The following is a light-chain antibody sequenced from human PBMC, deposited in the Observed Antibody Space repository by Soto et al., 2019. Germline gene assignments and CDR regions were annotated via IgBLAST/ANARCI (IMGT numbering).Light chain of an antibody. V-gene: IGKV1-27*01. CDR1: KGIRNY. CDR3: LKYSSVPV. CDR2: AAS. Sequence: DIQMTQSPRSLSASVGDRVTITCRASKGIRNYVAWYQQIPGKAPKLLIYAASTLQSGVPSRFSGSGSGTDFTLTINGLQPEDVATYSCLKYSSVPVFGPGTKVEIK. J-gene: IGKJ3*01.